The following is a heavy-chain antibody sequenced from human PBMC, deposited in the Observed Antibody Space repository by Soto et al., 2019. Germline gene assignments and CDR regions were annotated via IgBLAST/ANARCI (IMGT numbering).Heavy chain of an antibody. CDR2: INAGNGNT. D-gene: IGHD2-21*02. CDR1: VYTFTSYA. Sequence: QVQLVQSGAEEKKPGASVKVSCKASVYTFTSYAMHWVLQAPGQRLEWMGGINAGNGNTKYSQKFQGRVTITRDTSASRSYMELSSLRSEDTAVYYCSRSIVVVTALGYWGQGTLVTVSS. V-gene: IGHV1-3*05. CDR3: SRSIVVVTALGY. J-gene: IGHJ4*02.